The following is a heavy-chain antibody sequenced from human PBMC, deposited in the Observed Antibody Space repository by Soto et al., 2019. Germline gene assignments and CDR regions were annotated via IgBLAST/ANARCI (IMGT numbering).Heavy chain of an antibody. CDR1: GASITTSPYN. CDR3: ARHPTGFPNWFDR. CDR2: ISYGATP. V-gene: IGHV4-39*01. Sequence: QLLLQESGPGLVRPSETLSLTCSVSGASITTSPYNWAWIRQPPKKGLQWIGTISYGATPYSTASLESRVTMSLDTSKNQFSLKLSSVTAADTAVYYCARHPTGFPNWFDRWGQGTLVTVSS. J-gene: IGHJ5*02. D-gene: IGHD1-1*01.